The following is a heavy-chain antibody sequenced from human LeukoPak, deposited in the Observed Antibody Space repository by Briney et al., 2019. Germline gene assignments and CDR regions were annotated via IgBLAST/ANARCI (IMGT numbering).Heavy chain of an antibody. D-gene: IGHD6-19*01. V-gene: IGHV3-30*18. Sequence: GRSLRLSCAASGFTFSSYGMHWVRQAPGKGLEWVAVISYHGSDTFYADSVKGRSTISRDNSKNTLYLQMNSLRVEDTAVYYCAKDLAGLQWLAPCFDYWGQGTLVTVSS. CDR2: ISYHGSDT. CDR3: AKDLAGLQWLAPCFDY. J-gene: IGHJ4*02. CDR1: GFTFSSYG.